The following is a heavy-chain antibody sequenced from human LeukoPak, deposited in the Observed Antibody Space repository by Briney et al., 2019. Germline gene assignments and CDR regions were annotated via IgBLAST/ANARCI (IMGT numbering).Heavy chain of an antibody. CDR2: VYSSGST. CDR3: ARSPSTKVHYYYGMDV. J-gene: IGHJ6*02. D-gene: IGHD5/OR15-5a*01. CDR1: GGSISSYY. V-gene: IGHV4-4*07. Sequence: SETLSLTCAVSGGSISSYYWSWIRQPAGKGLEWIGRVYSSGSTNYNPSLKSRVTMSIDTSKNQFSLKLSSVTAAHTAVYYCARSPSTKVHYYYGMDVWGQGTTVTVSS.